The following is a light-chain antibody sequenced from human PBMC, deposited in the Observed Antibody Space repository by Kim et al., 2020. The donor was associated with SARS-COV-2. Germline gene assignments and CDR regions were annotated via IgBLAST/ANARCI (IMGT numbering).Light chain of an antibody. CDR1: SSNIGSNT. J-gene: IGLJ3*02. Sequence: QSVLTQPPSASGTPGQRVTVSCSGSSSNIGSNTVNWYQQLPGTAPKLLIYNNNQRPSGVPDRFSGSKSGTSASLAISGLQSEDEADYYCAAWDDSLNGWVFGGGTQLIVL. CDR2: NNN. CDR3: AAWDDSLNGWV. V-gene: IGLV1-44*01.